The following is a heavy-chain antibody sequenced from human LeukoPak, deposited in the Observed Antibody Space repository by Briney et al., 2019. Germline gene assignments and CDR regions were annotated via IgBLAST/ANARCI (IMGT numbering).Heavy chain of an antibody. D-gene: IGHD6-13*01. Sequence: GGSLRLSCAASGLTVADYGMSWVRQAPRKGLEWVSGIDWSGESTSYADSVKGRVTISRDNSENTLYLHMNNLRAEDTALYYCARDLNASWYSLGFWGRGTLVTVSS. CDR3: ARDLNASWYSLGF. V-gene: IGHV3-20*04. CDR2: IDWSGEST. CDR1: GLTVADYG. J-gene: IGHJ4*02.